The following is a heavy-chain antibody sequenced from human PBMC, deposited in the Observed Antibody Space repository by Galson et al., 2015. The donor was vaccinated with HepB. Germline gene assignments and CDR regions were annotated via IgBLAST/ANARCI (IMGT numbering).Heavy chain of an antibody. CDR3: ALRTGTYPYYFDF. CDR1: GYTFTSYG. V-gene: IGHV1-18*01. Sequence: SVKVSCKASGYTFTSYGISWVRQAPGQGLEYMGWISPYNGNTNYAQKLQGRVTMTTDKSTPTAYMELRSLRSDDTAVYYCALRTGTYPYYFDFWGQGTLVAVSS. CDR2: ISPYNGNT. J-gene: IGHJ4*02. D-gene: IGHD3-10*01.